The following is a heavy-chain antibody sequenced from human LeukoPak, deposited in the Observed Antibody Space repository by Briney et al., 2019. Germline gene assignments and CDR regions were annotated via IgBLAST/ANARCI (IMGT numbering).Heavy chain of an antibody. CDR2: FDPEDGET. CDR1: GYTLTELS. CDR3: AIPYYGSGSPDYYYGMDV. J-gene: IGHJ6*01. D-gene: IGHD3-10*01. Sequence: ASVKVSCKVSGYTLTELSMHWVRQAPGKGLEWMGGFDPEDGETIYAQKFQGRVTMTEDTSTDTAYMELSSLRSEDTAVYYCAIPYYGSGSPDYYYGMDVWGQGTTVTVSS. V-gene: IGHV1-24*01.